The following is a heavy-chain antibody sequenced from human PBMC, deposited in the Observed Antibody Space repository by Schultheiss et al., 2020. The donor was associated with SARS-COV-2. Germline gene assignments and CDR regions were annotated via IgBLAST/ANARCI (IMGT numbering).Heavy chain of an antibody. D-gene: IGHD3-10*01. CDR2: ISSSSSYI. CDR3: ARGVKGGITMVRGVRY. J-gene: IGHJ4*02. CDR1: GFTFSSYS. Sequence: GGSLRLSCAASGFTFSSYSMNWVRQAPGKGLEWVSSISSSSSYIYYADSVKGRFTISRDNAKNSLYLQMNSLRAEDTAVYYCARGVKGGITMVRGVRYWGQGALVTVAS. V-gene: IGHV3-21*01.